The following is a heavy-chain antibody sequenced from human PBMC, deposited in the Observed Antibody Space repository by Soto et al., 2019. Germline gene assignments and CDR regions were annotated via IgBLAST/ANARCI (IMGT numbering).Heavy chain of an antibody. CDR3: GEDREASYYYYYMDV. J-gene: IGHJ6*03. V-gene: IGHV3-23*01. CDR1: GFTFSSYA. D-gene: IGHD3-10*01. CDR2: ISGSGGST. Sequence: EVQLLESGGGLVQPGGSLRLSCAASGFTFSSYAMSWVRQAPGKGLEWVSAISGSGGSTYYADSVKGRFTISRDNSKNTPYQQMSSLRAEETAVYYCGEDREASYYYYYMDVWGKGTTVTVSS.